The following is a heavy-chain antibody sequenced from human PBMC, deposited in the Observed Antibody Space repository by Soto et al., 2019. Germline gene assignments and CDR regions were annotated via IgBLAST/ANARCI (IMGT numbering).Heavy chain of an antibody. Sequence: SETLSLTCTVSGFSISSTNWWSWIRQHPGKGLEWIGYIYYSGSTYYNPSLKSRVTISVDTSKNQFSLKLSSVTAADTAVYYCATRVVPAATNAFDIWGQGTMVTVSS. J-gene: IGHJ3*02. CDR1: GFSISSTNW. V-gene: IGHV4-31*02. CDR3: ATRVVPAATNAFDI. D-gene: IGHD2-2*01. CDR2: IYYSGST.